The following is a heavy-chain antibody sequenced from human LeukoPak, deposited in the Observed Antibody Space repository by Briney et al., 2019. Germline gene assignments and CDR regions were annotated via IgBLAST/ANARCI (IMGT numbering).Heavy chain of an antibody. J-gene: IGHJ4*02. D-gene: IGHD6-13*01. CDR1: GGTFNNSA. CDR3: ARGYAAAAGTGDY. Sequence: SVKVSCKTSGGTFNNSAISWVRQAPGQGLEWLGGIMPLFGTAGYAQKFQGRVTITKDESTRTVYLELTSLTSDDTAVYYCARGYAAAAGTGDYWGQGTLVTVSS. CDR2: IMPLFGTA. V-gene: IGHV1-69*05.